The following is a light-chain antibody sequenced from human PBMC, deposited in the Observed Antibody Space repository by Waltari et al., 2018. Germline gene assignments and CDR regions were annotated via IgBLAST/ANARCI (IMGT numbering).Light chain of an antibody. CDR1: SSDVGGYNY. Sequence: QSALTQPRSVSGSPGQSVTIPCTGTSSDVGGYNYVSWYQQHPGKAPKRMVYDGSKRPSGGPERFAGSKSGNTASLAIAGVQAEDEADYYCCAYAGSYTVGVFGGGTKLTVL. CDR2: DGS. CDR3: CAYAGSYTVGV. J-gene: IGLJ2*01. V-gene: IGLV2-11*01.